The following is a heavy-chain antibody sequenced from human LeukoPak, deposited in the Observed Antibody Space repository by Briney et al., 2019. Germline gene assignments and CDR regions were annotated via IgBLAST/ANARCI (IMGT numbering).Heavy chain of an antibody. CDR2: MNQDGSAK. V-gene: IGHV3-7*01. J-gene: IGHJ6*02. Sequence: GGSLRLSCAASGFTFSDSWMSWVRQAPGKGLEWVANMNQDGSAKGYVDSVKGRFTISRDNARNSLYLQMSSLRPEDTAVYYSATYTHLVAGDVWGQGTTVTVSS. D-gene: IGHD3-16*01. CDR3: ATYTHLVAGDV. CDR1: GFTFSDSW.